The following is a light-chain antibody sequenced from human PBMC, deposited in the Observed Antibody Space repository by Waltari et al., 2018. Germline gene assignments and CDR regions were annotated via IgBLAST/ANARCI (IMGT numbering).Light chain of an antibody. J-gene: IGKJ5*01. CDR2: DAS. V-gene: IGKV3D-15*01. Sequence: EIVMTQSPATLSVSPGERATLSCRASQSVGSNLALCQQKPGQAPRLLIYDASSRATGVPARFSGSGSGTDFTLTISSLQSEDCAIYYCQQCNDWPPAITFGQGTRLEIK. CDR1: QSVGSN. CDR3: QQCNDWPPAIT.